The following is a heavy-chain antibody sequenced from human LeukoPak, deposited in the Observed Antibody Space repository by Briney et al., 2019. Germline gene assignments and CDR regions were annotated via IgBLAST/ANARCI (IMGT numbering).Heavy chain of an antibody. V-gene: IGHV3-48*03. CDR3: ARGFTQNDYGDYSDY. CDR2: ISSSGSTI. Sequence: GGSLRPSCAASGFTFSSYEMNWVRQAPGKGLEWVSYISSSGSTIYYADSVKGRFTISRDNAKNSLYLQMNSLRAEDTAVYYCARGFTQNDYGDYSDYWGQGTLVTVSS. CDR1: GFTFSSYE. D-gene: IGHD4-17*01. J-gene: IGHJ4*02.